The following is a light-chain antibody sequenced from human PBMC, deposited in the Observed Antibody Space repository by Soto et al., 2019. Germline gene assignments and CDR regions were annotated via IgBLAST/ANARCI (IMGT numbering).Light chain of an antibody. J-gene: IGKJ1*01. Sequence: EMLITQSPATLSVSPGERATLSCRASQGVGSNLAWYQQKPGQATRRLIYGASTRATGIPARFSGSGSGGEFPLTISGLQSEDFAVYCCQQYDAWHPGTFGHGTKVEFK. CDR3: QQYDAWHPGT. V-gene: IGKV3-15*01. CDR1: QGVGSN. CDR2: GAS.